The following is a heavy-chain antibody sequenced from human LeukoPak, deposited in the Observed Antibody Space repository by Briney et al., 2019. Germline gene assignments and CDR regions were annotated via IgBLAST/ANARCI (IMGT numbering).Heavy chain of an antibody. Sequence: ASVNVSCKASGYTFTSYGISWVRQAPGQGLEWLGWISAYNDNTNYAQKLQGRVTMTTDTSTSTAYMELRSLRSDDTAVYYCAREPPRRPFDYWGQGTLVTVSS. CDR1: GYTFTSYG. J-gene: IGHJ4*02. CDR3: AREPPRRPFDY. V-gene: IGHV1-18*04. CDR2: ISAYNDNT.